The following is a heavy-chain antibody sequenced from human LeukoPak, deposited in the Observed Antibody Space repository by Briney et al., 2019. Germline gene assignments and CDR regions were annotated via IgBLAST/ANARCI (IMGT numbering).Heavy chain of an antibody. D-gene: IGHD3-22*01. Sequence: PSETLSLTCTVSGGSISSSNYYWGWIRQPPGKGLECIGSIYYTGSTYYNPSLKSRVTISVDTSKNQFSLKLSSVTAADTAVYYCARHYYYDSSGCYSEGFSFDYWGQGTLVTVSS. V-gene: IGHV4-39*01. CDR2: IYYTGST. CDR3: ARHYYYDSSGCYSEGFSFDY. CDR1: GGSISSSNYY. J-gene: IGHJ4*02.